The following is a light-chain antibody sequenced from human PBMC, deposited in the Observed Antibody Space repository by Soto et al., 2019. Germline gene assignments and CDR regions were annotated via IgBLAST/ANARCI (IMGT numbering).Light chain of an antibody. V-gene: IGKV3-20*01. J-gene: IGKJ3*01. Sequence: IVLTQSPGTLSLSPGERATLSCRASHIVRSSFLAWYQQKPGQAPRLLIFGASNMSSGIPDRFSGSGSGTDFTLTISRLDPEDFAVYYCQQYGSSPFSFGPGTKVDI. CDR2: GAS. CDR1: HIVRSSF. CDR3: QQYGSSPFS.